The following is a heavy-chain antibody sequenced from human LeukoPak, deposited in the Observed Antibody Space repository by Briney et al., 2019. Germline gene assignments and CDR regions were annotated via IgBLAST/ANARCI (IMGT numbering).Heavy chain of an antibody. D-gene: IGHD3/OR15-3a*01. Sequence: KAGGSLRLSCAASGFTFSSYSMNWVRQAPGRGLEWISYITGSLNSIHYADSVKGRFTISRDNAKNSVYLQMNGLRLEDTAMYYCARTGLGLYSFDYWGQGIQVTISS. CDR2: ITGSLNSI. V-gene: IGHV3-48*01. J-gene: IGHJ4*02. CDR3: ARTGLGLYSFDY. CDR1: GFTFSSYS.